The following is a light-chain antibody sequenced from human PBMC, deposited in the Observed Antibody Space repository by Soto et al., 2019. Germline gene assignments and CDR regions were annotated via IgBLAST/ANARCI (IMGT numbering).Light chain of an antibody. CDR2: GAS. CDR3: KQYNNWPPVT. J-gene: IGKJ1*01. Sequence: EIVMTQSPATLSVSPGERATLSCRASQSVSGNLAWYQQKPGQAPRLLIYGASTRATGIPARFSGSGSGTECTLTISSLQSEDFAVYYCKQYNNWPPVTFGQGTKVEIK. V-gene: IGKV3-15*01. CDR1: QSVSGN.